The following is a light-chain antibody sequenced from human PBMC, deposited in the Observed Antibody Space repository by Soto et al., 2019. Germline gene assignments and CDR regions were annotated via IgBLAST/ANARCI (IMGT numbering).Light chain of an antibody. CDR2: DVT. CDR1: SSDVGDNNY. CDR3: SSYTSSSTLYV. J-gene: IGLJ1*01. Sequence: QSALTQPASVSGSPGQSITISCTGTSSDVGDNNYVSWYQQHPGKAPKLMIYDVTHRLSGISNRFSGSKSGNTASLTISGLQAEDEADYYCSSYTSSSTLYVFGTGTQLTVL. V-gene: IGLV2-14*01.